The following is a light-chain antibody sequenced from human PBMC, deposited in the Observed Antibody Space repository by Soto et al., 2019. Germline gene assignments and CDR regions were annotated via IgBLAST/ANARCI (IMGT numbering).Light chain of an antibody. J-gene: IGKJ1*01. CDR1: QSVSSNN. CDR3: QQYGNSLWT. CDR2: GAS. Sequence: EIVLTQSPDTLSLSPGERATLSCRASQSVSSNNLVWYQQKVGQAPRLLIYGASSRATGIPDRFSSSGSGTDFTLSISRLETEDFAVYYCQQYGNSLWTSGQGTKVEIK. V-gene: IGKV3-20*01.